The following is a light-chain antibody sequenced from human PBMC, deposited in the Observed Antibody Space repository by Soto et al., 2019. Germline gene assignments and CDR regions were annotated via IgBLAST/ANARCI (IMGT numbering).Light chain of an antibody. CDR2: GAS. J-gene: IGKJ1*01. CDR1: LGIISN. V-gene: IGKV3-15*01. CDR3: QQYYDWPRT. Sequence: DTVMTQSPVTLSVSPGERVTLSCRASLGIISNLAWYQQKRGQAPRVLIYGASTRATGVPDRFSGSGSGTEFTLTITSLQSEDSAIYYCQQYYDWPRTFGQGTNVEIK.